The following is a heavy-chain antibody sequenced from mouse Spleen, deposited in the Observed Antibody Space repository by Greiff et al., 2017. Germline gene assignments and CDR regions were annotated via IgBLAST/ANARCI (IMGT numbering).Heavy chain of an antibody. J-gene: IGHJ4*01. V-gene: IGHV5-17*01. D-gene: IGHD1-1*01. CDR3: ARRATTPYAMDY. Sequence: EVQGVESGGGLVKPGGSLKLSCAASGFTFSDYGMHWVRQAPEKGLEWVAYISSGSGTIYYADTVKGRFTISRDNAKNTLFLQMTSLRSEDTAMYYCARRATTPYAMDYWGQGTSVTVSS. CDR1: GFTFSDYG. CDR2: ISSGSGTI.